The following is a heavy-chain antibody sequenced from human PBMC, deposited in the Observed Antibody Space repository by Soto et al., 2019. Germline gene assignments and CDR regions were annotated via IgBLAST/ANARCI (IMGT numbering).Heavy chain of an antibody. J-gene: IGHJ4*02. Sequence: EVHLLESGGGLVQPGGSLRLSCAASGFTFPNYAMNWVRQAPGKGLDWVSRISGAGGITYYADSVKGRFTISRDNSKNTVYLQMNSLRAEDTAVYYCAKEETYDYFDYWGQGTLVTVSS. CDR2: ISGAGGIT. CDR3: AKEETYDYFDY. V-gene: IGHV3-23*01. CDR1: GFTFPNYA. D-gene: IGHD3-22*01.